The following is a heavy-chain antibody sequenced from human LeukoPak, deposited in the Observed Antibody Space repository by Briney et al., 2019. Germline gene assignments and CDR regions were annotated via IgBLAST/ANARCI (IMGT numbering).Heavy chain of an antibody. CDR3: ARDPRGRSDNWFDP. V-gene: IGHV3-21*01. CDR2: ISSSSSYI. D-gene: IGHD3-10*01. J-gene: IGHJ5*02. CDR1: GFTFSSYS. Sequence: PGGSLRLSCAASGFTFSSYSMNWVSQAPGKGLEWVSSISSSSSYIYYADSVKGRFTISRDNAKNSLYLQMNSLRAEDTAVYYCARDPRGRSDNWFDPWGQGTLVTVSS.